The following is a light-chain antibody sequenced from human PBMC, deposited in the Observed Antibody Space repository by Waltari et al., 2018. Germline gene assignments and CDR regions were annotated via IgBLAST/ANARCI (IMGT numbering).Light chain of an antibody. V-gene: IGLV2-14*01. Sequence: QSALTQPASVSGSPGQSITISCIGTGRDIGTYNYVSWYQQYPGKAPKLLIYEVTNRPSGFSHPFSGPKSGNTASRPIPGPQVENEAHYYCSSYRGSNNVVFGGGTKVTVL. CDR1: GRDIGTYNY. J-gene: IGLJ2*01. CDR3: SSYRGSNNVV. CDR2: EVT.